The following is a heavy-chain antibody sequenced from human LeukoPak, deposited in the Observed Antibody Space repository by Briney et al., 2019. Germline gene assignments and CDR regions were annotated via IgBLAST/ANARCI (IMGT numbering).Heavy chain of an antibody. CDR2: IYSGGST. D-gene: IGHD2-2*01. Sequence: PGGSLRLSCAASGFTVSSNYMSWVRQAPGKGLEWVSVIYSGGSTYYADSVKGRFTISRDNSKNTLYLQMNSLRAEDTAVYYCARSTRYCSSTSCPDSPFDYWGQGTLVTVSS. J-gene: IGHJ4*02. CDR3: ARSTRYCSSTSCPDSPFDY. CDR1: GFTVSSNY. V-gene: IGHV3-53*01.